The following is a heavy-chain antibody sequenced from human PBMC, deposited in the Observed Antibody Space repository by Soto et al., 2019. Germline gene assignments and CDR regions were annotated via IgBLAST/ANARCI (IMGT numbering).Heavy chain of an antibody. CDR3: ARAACGDYGGLNWFDP. J-gene: IGHJ5*02. CDR2: IYYSGGT. V-gene: IGHV4-31*03. D-gene: IGHD4-17*01. Sequence: QVQLQESGPGLVKPSQTLSLTCTVSGGSISSSGYYWSWIRQHPEKGLEWIGNIYYSGGTYYNPSLKSRLTISIATSNNQFSLKLSSVTAADTAIYYCARAACGDYGGLNWFDPWGQGTLVTVSS. CDR1: GGSISSSGYY.